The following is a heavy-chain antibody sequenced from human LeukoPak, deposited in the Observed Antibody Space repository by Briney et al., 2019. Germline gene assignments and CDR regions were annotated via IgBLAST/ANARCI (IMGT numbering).Heavy chain of an antibody. CDR1: GYTFTSYD. CDR2: MNPNSGNT. J-gene: IGHJ4*02. D-gene: IGHD3-3*01. Sequence: ASVKVSCKASGYTFTSYDINWVRQATGQGLEWMGWMNPNSGNTGYAQKFQGRVTMTRNTSISTAYMELSSLRSEDTAVDYCARSYSDFWSGVTPVGYWGQGTLVTVSS. V-gene: IGHV1-8*01. CDR3: ARSYSDFWSGVTPVGY.